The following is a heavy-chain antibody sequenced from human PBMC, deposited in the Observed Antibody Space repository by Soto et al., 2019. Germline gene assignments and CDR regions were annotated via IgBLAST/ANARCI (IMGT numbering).Heavy chain of an antibody. V-gene: IGHV3-23*01. CDR3: AKAPFPYDYSNYVLRY. Sequence: GGSLRLSCAASGFTFSSYAMSWVRQAPGKGLEWVSAISGSGGSTYYADSVKGRFTISRDNSKNTLYLQMNSLRAEDTAVYYCAKAPFPYDYSNYVLRYWGQGTLVTVSS. CDR1: GFTFSSYA. D-gene: IGHD4-4*01. CDR2: ISGSGGST. J-gene: IGHJ4*02.